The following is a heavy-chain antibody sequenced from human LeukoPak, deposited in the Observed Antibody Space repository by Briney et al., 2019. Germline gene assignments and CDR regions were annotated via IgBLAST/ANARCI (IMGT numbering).Heavy chain of an antibody. D-gene: IGHD6-13*01. CDR2: ISSSSSYI. CDR3: AREQYSSSWPFDY. Sequence: KAGGSLRLSCAASGFTFSSYSMNWVRQAPGKGLEWVSSISSSSSYIYYADSVKGRFTISRDNAKNSLYLQMNSLRAEDTAVYYCAREQYSSSWPFDYWGQGTLVTVSS. V-gene: IGHV3-21*01. J-gene: IGHJ4*02. CDR1: GFTFSSYS.